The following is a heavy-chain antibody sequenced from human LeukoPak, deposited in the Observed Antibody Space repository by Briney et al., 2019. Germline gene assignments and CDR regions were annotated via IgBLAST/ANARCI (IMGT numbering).Heavy chain of an antibody. J-gene: IGHJ4*02. CDR3: ARGSTSYDSSGYTWND. Sequence: ASVKVSCKASGYTFTSYYMHWVRQAPGQGLEWMGTINPSGGSTSYAQKFQGRVTMTRDTSTSTVYMELSSLRSEDTAVYYCARGSTSYDSSGYTWNDWGQGTLVTVSS. D-gene: IGHD3-22*01. CDR1: GYTFTSYY. CDR2: INPSGGST. V-gene: IGHV1-46*01.